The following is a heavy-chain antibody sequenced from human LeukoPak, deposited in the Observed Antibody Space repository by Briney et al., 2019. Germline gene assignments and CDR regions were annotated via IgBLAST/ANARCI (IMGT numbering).Heavy chain of an antibody. V-gene: IGHV4-59*08. D-gene: IGHD6-19*01. CDR1: GGSISSYY. CDR2: IYYSGST. Sequence: SETLSLTCTVSGGSISSYYWSWIRQPPGKGLEWIGYIYYSGSTNYNPSLKSRVTISVDTFKNQFSLKLSSVTAADTAVYYCARRPSSGRRYFDYWGQGTLVTVSS. J-gene: IGHJ4*02. CDR3: ARRPSSGRRYFDY.